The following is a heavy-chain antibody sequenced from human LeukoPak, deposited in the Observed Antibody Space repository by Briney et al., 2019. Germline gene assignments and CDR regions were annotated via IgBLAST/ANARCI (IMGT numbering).Heavy chain of an antibody. D-gene: IGHD3-16*01. Sequence: PSETLSLTCTVSGGSISSSSYYWGWIRQPPRKGLEWIGSMFYSGSTTYNPSLKSRVTISVDTSKNQFSLKLSSVTAADTAVYYCARQLGDWDYWGQGTLVTVSS. CDR2: MFYSGST. CDR3: ARQLGDWDY. CDR1: GGSISSSSYY. V-gene: IGHV4-39*01. J-gene: IGHJ4*02.